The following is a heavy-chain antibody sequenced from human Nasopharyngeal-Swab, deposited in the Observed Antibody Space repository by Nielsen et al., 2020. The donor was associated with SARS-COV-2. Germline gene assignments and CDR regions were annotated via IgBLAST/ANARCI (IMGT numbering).Heavy chain of an antibody. D-gene: IGHD1-26*01. J-gene: IGHJ6*03. Sequence: WIRQPPGKGLEWVSSISSSSSYIYYADSVKGRFNISRDNAKNSLHLKMNSLRVEDTAVYYCARDGGARSLSYYYYYYMDVWGKGTTVTVSS. CDR2: ISSSSSYI. CDR3: ARDGGARSLSYYYYYYMDV. V-gene: IGHV3-21*01.